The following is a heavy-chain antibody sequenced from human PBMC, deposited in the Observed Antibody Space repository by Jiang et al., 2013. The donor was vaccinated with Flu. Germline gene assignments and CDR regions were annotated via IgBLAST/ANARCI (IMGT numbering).Heavy chain of an antibody. J-gene: IGHJ4*02. CDR1: GGSISTYY. Sequence: GPGLVKPSETLSLTCTVSGGSISTYYWSWIRQPAGKGLEWIGRIYTSGSTNYNPSLKSRVTMSVDTSKNQFSLKLSSVTAADTAVYYCARDKLSGSGWYSTYFDYWAREPWSLSPQ. D-gene: IGHD6-19*01. CDR2: IYTSGST. CDR3: ARDKLSGSGWYSTYFDY. V-gene: IGHV4-4*07.